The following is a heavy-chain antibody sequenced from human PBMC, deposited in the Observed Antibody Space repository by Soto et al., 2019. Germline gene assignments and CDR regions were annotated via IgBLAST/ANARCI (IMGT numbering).Heavy chain of an antibody. D-gene: IGHD5-12*01. V-gene: IGHV5-10-1*01. CDR3: ASCTDSGYDLDYYYGMDV. J-gene: IGHJ6*02. Sequence: VESLKISCKGSGYIFTSYWISWVLQMPVKVLEWMGRIDPSDSYTNYSPSFQGHVTISADKSISTAYLQWSSLKASDTAMYYCASCTDSGYDLDYYYGMDVWGQGTTVTVSS. CDR2: IDPSDSYT. CDR1: GYIFTSYW.